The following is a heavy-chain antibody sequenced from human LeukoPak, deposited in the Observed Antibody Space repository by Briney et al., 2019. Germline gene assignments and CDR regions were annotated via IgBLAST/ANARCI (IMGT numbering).Heavy chain of an antibody. CDR3: ARGYSGYDYAVEAFDI. V-gene: IGHV4-31*03. Sequence: SQTLSLTCTVSGGSISSGGYYWSWIRQHPGKGLEWIGYIYYSGSTYYNPSLKSRVTISVDTSKNQFSLKLSSVTAADTAVYYCARGYSGYDYAVEAFDIWGQGTMVTVSS. D-gene: IGHD5-12*01. J-gene: IGHJ3*02. CDR1: GGSISSGGYY. CDR2: IYYSGST.